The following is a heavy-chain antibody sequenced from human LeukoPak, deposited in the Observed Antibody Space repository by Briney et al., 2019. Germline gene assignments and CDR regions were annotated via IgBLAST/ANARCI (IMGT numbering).Heavy chain of an antibody. CDR1: RYTFTGYY. Sequence: GASVKVSCKASRYTFTGYYMHWVRQAPGQGLEWMGWINPNSGGTNYAQKFQGRVTMTRDTSISTAYMELSRLRSDDTAVYYCANVRFGEMTFDYWGQGTLVTVSS. J-gene: IGHJ4*02. V-gene: IGHV1-2*02. CDR2: INPNSGGT. CDR3: ANVRFGEMTFDY. D-gene: IGHD3-10*01.